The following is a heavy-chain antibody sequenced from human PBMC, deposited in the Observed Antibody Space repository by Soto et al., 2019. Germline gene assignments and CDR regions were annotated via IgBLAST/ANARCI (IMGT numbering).Heavy chain of an antibody. CDR2: IIPIFGTA. CDR1: GGTFSSYA. J-gene: IGHJ5*02. V-gene: IGHV1-69*01. CDR3: ARVIGIAAAGFGWFDP. Sequence: QVQLVQSGAEVKKPGSSVKVSCKASGGTFSSYAISWVRQAPGQGLEWMGGIIPIFGTANYAQTFQGRGTITADESTSTAYMELSSLRAEDTAVYYCARVIGIAAAGFGWFDPWGQGTLVTVSS. D-gene: IGHD6-13*01.